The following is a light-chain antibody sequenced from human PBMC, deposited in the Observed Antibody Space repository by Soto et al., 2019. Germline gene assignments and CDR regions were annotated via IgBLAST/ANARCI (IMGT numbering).Light chain of an antibody. Sequence: QSVLTQPPSVSGAPGQRVSISCTGSTSNIGAPYDVHWYQHLPGTAPKLLIYGDNNRPSGVPDRFSGSKSGTSASLAITRLQAEDEADYYCSSYTSSSTWVFGGGTKLTVL. V-gene: IGLV1-40*01. CDR2: GDN. CDR1: TSNIGAPYD. J-gene: IGLJ3*02. CDR3: SSYTSSSTWV.